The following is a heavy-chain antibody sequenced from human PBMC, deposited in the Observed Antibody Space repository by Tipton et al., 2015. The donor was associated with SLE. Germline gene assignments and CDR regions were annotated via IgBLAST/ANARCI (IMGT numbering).Heavy chain of an antibody. CDR3: ARDGDSSWFYY. CDR2: IYYSGST. J-gene: IGHJ4*02. CDR1: GGSISSGYYY. D-gene: IGHD6-13*01. V-gene: IGHV4-30-4*08. Sequence: TLSLTCTVSGGSISSGYYYWSWIRQPAGKGLEWIGYIYYSGSTYYNPSLKSRVTISLDTSKNQFSLNLTSVTAADTAVYYCARDGDSSWFYYWGQGTLVTVSS.